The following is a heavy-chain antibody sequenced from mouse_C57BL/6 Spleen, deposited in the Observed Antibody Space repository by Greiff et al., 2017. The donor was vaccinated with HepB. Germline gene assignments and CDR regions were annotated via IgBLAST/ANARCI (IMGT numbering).Heavy chain of an antibody. Sequence: QVQLQQPGAELVKPGASVKMSCKASGYTFTSYWITWVKQRPGQGLEWIGDIYPGSGSTNYNEKFKSKATLTVDTSSSTAYMQLSSLTSEDSAVYYCARGGRDDGYYCAYWGQGTLVTVSA. D-gene: IGHD2-3*01. V-gene: IGHV1-55*01. CDR1: GYTFTSYW. J-gene: IGHJ3*01. CDR2: IYPGSGST. CDR3: ARGGRDDGYYCAY.